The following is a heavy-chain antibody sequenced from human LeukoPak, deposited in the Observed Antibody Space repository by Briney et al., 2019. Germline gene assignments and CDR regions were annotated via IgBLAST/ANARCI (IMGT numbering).Heavy chain of an antibody. CDR2: IIPIFGTA. CDR1: GGTFSSYA. CDR3: AREKRITIFGVVTNWFDP. D-gene: IGHD3-3*01. Sequence: SLKVSCKASGGTFSSYAISWVRQAPGQGLEWMGGIIPIFGTANYAQKFQGRVTITADESTSTAYMELSSLRSEDTAVYYCAREKRITIFGVVTNWFDPWGQGTLVTVSS. V-gene: IGHV1-69*13. J-gene: IGHJ5*02.